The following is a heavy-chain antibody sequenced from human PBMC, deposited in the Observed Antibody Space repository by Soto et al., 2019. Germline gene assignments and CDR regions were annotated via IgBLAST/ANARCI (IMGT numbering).Heavy chain of an antibody. D-gene: IGHD1-26*01. CDR1: GLTVTNTY. J-gene: IGHJ4*02. Sequence: EVQLVESGGGLVQPGGSLRLSCAASGLTVTNTYMNWVRQAPGKGLEWVSAIFSDDGTHYADSVKGRFIVSRDNSKNTVYLQMNSLRAEDTAVYFCSRDLGELQDSSWGQGSLVTVSS. CDR3: SRDLGELQDSS. CDR2: IFSDDGT. V-gene: IGHV3-53*01.